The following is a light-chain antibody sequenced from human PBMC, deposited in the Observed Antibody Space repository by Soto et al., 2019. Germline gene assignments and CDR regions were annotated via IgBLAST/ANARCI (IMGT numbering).Light chain of an antibody. CDR2: DAS. Sequence: ETVMTQSPATLSVSPGGRATLSCRASQSVSNDLAWYQQKPGQAPRLLIYDASTRATGIPARFSGSGSGTEFTLPISSLQSEDFAVYYCHQYHNWPPGTFGQATKLQIK. CDR1: QSVSND. J-gene: IGKJ2*01. V-gene: IGKV3-15*01. CDR3: HQYHNWPPGT.